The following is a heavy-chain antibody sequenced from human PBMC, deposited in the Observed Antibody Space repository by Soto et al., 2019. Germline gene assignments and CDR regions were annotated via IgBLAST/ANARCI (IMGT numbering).Heavy chain of an antibody. CDR2: IYWDDDK. V-gene: IGHV2-5*02. CDR3: AHRVLRTVFGLVTTTAIYFDF. J-gene: IGHJ4*02. Sequence: QITLNESGPTVVRPTETLTLTCRFSGFSLTTSGVGVGWIRQSPGKAPEWLALIYWDDDKSYSASLKSRLTITKDTSKIQVVLTVSDLDPTDTATYYCAHRVLRTVFGLVTTTAIYFDFWGQGTPVAVSS. D-gene: IGHD3-3*01. CDR1: GFSLTTSGVG.